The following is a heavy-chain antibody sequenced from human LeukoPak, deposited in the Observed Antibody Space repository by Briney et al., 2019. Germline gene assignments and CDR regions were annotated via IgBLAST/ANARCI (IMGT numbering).Heavy chain of an antibody. CDR3: ASSIVGATIPFDY. D-gene: IGHD1-26*01. J-gene: IGHJ4*02. CDR1: DEPFSGYY. Sequence: SETLSLTCAISDEPFSGYYWGWIRQPPGKGLELIGEINRNGNTDYNPSLKSRVTISVDTSKNQFSLKLSSVTAADTAVYYCASSIVGATIPFDYWGQGTLVTVSS. CDR2: INRNGNT. V-gene: IGHV4-34*01.